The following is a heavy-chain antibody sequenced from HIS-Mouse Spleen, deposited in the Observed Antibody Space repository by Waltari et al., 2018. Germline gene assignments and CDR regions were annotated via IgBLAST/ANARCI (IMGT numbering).Heavy chain of an antibody. CDR1: GGSISSSSYY. Sequence: QLQLQESGPGLVKPSETLPLTCTVSGGSISSSSYYWGWIRPPPGKGLEWIGRIYYSGSTYYNPSLKSRVTISVDTSKNQFSLKLSSVTAADTAVYYCAREIPYSSSWYDWYFDLWGRGTLVTVSS. V-gene: IGHV4-39*07. CDR3: AREIPYSSSWYDWYFDL. CDR2: IYYSGST. J-gene: IGHJ2*01. D-gene: IGHD6-13*01.